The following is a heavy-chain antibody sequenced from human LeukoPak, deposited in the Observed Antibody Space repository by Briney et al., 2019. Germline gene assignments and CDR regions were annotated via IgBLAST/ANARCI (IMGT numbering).Heavy chain of an antibody. D-gene: IGHD1-26*01. Sequence: GWSLRLSCAASGFTFSTYTMHWVRQAPGKGLEYVSTISGNGGSTYYGNSVKGRFTISRDNSKNTVYLQMGSLRAEDMGVYYCARAAVGATTFNWFDPWGQGTLVTVSS. J-gene: IGHJ5*02. CDR1: GFTFSTYT. CDR2: ISGNGGST. CDR3: ARAAVGATTFNWFDP. V-gene: IGHV3-64*01.